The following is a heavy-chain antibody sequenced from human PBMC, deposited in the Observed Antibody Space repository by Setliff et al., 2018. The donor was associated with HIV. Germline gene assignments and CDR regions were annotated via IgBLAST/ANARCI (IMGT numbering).Heavy chain of an antibody. D-gene: IGHD3-22*01. CDR1: GFTFSNVW. CDR3: ATDAYYYDSSTYDFVPHYLDH. J-gene: IGHJ4*02. V-gene: IGHV3-7*01. CDR2: IKFDGSEK. Sequence: PGGSLRLSCAGSGFTFSNVWMTWVRQAPGKGLEWVANIKFDGSEKYYVDSVKGRFTISRDNAKKSLSLEMNSLRVEDTALYYCATDAYYYDSSTYDFVPHYLDHWGQGTPVTVSS.